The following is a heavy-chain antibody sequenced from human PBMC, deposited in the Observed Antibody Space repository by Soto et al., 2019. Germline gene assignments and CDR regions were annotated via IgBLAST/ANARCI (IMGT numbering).Heavy chain of an antibody. CDR1: GFTFSSYA. J-gene: IGHJ4*02. Sequence: GGSLRLSCAASGFTFSSYAMHWVRQAPGKGLEWVAVISYDGSNKYYADSVKGRFTISRDNSKNTLYLQMNSLRAEDTAVYYCARGTIPIVVVVAARHWGQGTLVTVYS. CDR2: ISYDGSNK. CDR3: ARGTIPIVVVVAARH. V-gene: IGHV3-30-3*01. D-gene: IGHD2-15*01.